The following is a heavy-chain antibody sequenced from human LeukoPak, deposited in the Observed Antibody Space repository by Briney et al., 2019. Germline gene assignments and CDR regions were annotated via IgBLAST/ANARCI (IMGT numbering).Heavy chain of an antibody. CDR3: ARVSTVTTTSPYYYYYYYMDV. V-gene: IGHV1-69*13. CDR1: GGTFSSYA. J-gene: IGHJ6*03. CDR2: IIPIFGTA. Sequence: SVKVPCKASGGTFSSYAISWVRQAPGQGLEWVGGIIPIFGTANYAQKFQGRVTITADESTSTAYMELSSLRSEDTAVYYCARVSTVTTTSPYYYYYYYMDVWGKGTTVTVSS. D-gene: IGHD4-17*01.